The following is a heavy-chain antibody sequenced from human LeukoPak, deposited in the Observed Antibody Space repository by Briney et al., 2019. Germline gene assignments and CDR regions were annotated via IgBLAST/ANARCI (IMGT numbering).Heavy chain of an antibody. CDR3: AKDIGPAGYHFDY. V-gene: IGHV3-9*01. J-gene: IGHJ4*02. Sequence: GGSLRLSCAASGFTFDVYAMHWVRQAPGKGLEWVSGITWNSDKIAYVDSVQGRFTIPRDNAKNSLYLQMNSLRAEDTALYYCAKDIGPAGYHFDYWGQGTLVTVSS. CDR2: ITWNSDKI. CDR1: GFTFDVYA. D-gene: IGHD5-18*01.